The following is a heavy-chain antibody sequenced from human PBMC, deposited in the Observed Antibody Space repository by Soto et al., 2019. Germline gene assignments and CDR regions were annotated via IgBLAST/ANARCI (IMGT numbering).Heavy chain of an antibody. CDR1: GFTFSSYG. D-gene: IGHD7-27*01. CDR2: ISYDGSNK. Sequence: HPGGSLRLSCAASGFTFSSYGMHWVRQAPGKGLEWVAVISYDGSNKYYADSVKGRFTISRDNSKNTLYLQMNSLRAEDTAVYYCAKNGEAHTYYYYGMDVWGQGTTVTVSS. J-gene: IGHJ6*02. CDR3: AKNGEAHTYYYYGMDV. V-gene: IGHV3-30*18.